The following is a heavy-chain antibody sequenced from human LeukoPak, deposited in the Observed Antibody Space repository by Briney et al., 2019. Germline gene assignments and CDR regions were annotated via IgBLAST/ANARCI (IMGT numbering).Heavy chain of an antibody. V-gene: IGHV4-59*02. Sequence: PSETLSLTCTISGGSVSDYYWSWIRQSPGKGLEWIGYIYHTGSTSYSPSLKSRVTISADTSQNQFSLKLSSVTAADTAVYYCARYRAFDIWGQGIMVTVSS. CDR3: ARYRAFDI. CDR2: IYHTGST. D-gene: IGHD1-14*01. J-gene: IGHJ3*02. CDR1: GGSVSDYY.